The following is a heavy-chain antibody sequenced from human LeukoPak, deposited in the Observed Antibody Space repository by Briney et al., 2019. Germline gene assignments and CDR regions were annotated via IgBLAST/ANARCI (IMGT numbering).Heavy chain of an antibody. CDR3: ARGGSVVHPPEYTHH. CDR2: INCKSGGT. Sequence: ASAKVSCKTSGYTLTDYYIHWVRQAPGQGLEWMGWINCKSGGTKYAPKFDGRVTMSRATSINTAFMELTSLTADGTALYYCARGGSVVHPPEYTHHWGQGTLVTVSS. V-gene: IGHV1-2*02. D-gene: IGHD1-26*01. J-gene: IGHJ1*01. CDR1: GYTLTDYY.